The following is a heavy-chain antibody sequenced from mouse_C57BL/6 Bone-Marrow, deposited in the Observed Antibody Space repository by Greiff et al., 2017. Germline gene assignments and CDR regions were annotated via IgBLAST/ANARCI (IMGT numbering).Heavy chain of an antibody. CDR3: ASYYGNYSWFAY. V-gene: IGHV1-63*01. CDR1: GYTFTNYW. D-gene: IGHD2-1*01. CDR2: IYPGGGYT. J-gene: IGHJ3*01. Sequence: VMLVESGAELVRPGTSVKMSCKASGYTFTNYWIGWAKQRPGHGLEWIGDIYPGGGYTNYNEKFKGKATLTADKSSSTAYMQFSSLTSEDSAIYYCASYYGNYSWFAYWGQGTLVTVSA.